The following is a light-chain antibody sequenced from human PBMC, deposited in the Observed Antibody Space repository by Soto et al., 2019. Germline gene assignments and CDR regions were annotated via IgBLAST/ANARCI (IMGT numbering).Light chain of an antibody. CDR1: SSDVGGYNY. J-gene: IGLJ2*01. V-gene: IGLV2-14*01. CDR3: SSYTSSSTLV. Sequence: ALTQPASVSGSPGQTITISCTGTSSDVGGYNYVSWYQQHPGKAPKLMIYDVSNRPSGVSNRFSGSKSGNTASLTISGLQAEDEADYYCSSYTSSSTLVFGGGTKLTVL. CDR2: DVS.